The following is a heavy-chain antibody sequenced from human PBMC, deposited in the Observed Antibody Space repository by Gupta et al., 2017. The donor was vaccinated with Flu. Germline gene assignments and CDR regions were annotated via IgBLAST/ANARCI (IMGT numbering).Heavy chain of an antibody. D-gene: IGHD5-18*01. J-gene: IGHJ4*02. Sequence: GFTFSVYGMHWVRQAPGKGLEWVAVIWYDGSNEYYADSVKGRFTISRDNSKNTLYLQMNSLRAEDTAVYYCARDITIQIWPRHFDYWGQGTVVTVSS. V-gene: IGHV3-33*01. CDR2: IWYDGSNE. CDR1: GFTFSVYG. CDR3: ARDITIQIWPRHFDY.